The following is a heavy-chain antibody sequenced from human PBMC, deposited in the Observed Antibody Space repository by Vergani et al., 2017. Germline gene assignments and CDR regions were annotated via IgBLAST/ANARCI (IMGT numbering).Heavy chain of an antibody. V-gene: IGHV4-31*03. J-gene: IGHJ5*02. CDR3: ARVHYVWGNYRVNWFDP. D-gene: IGHD3-16*02. CDR1: GGSISSGGYY. CDR2: IYYSGST. Sequence: QVQLQESGPGLVKPSQTLSLTCTVSGGSISSGGYYWSWIRQHPGKGLEWIGYIYYSGSTYYNPSLKSRVTISVDTSKNQFSLKLSSVTAADTAGYYCARVHYVWGNYRVNWFDPWGPGTLVTVSS.